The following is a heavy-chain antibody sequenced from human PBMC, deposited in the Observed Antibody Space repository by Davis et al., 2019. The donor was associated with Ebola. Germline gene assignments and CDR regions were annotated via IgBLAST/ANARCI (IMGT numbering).Heavy chain of an antibody. CDR2: LNPSGGGT. CDR3: ARDPLEGGYYYGMDV. CDR1: GYTFTNYS. D-gene: IGHD1-1*01. V-gene: IGHV1-46*01. J-gene: IGHJ6*04. Sequence: ASVKVSCKASGYTFTNYSIHWVRQAPGQGLEWMGHLNPSGGGTKYAQKFQGRVTMTRDTSTSTVYMDLSSLRSEDTAVYYCARDPLEGGYYYGMDVWGKGTTVTVSS.